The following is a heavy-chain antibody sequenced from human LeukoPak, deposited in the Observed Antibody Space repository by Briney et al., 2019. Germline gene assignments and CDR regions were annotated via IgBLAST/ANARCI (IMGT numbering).Heavy chain of an antibody. D-gene: IGHD1-26*01. V-gene: IGHV1-69*04. CDR1: GGTFSSYA. CDR2: IIPILGIA. Sequence: GASVKVSCKASGGTFSSYAISWVRQAPGQGLEWMGRIIPILGIANYAQKFQGRVTITADKSTSTAYMEPSSLRSEDTAVYYCTRSEVVVGASNYYFDYWGQGTLVTVSS. CDR3: TRSEVVVGASNYYFDY. J-gene: IGHJ4*02.